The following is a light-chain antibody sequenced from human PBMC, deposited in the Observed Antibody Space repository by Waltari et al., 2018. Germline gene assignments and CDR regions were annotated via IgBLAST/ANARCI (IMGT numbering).Light chain of an antibody. CDR2: DES. Sequence: SYVLTQPPSVSVAPGQTARITCSATNIGSNSVHWYQQRPGQAPVLVMCDESDRPSGIPDRFSGSNPGNTASLTVSGVEVGDEADYYCQVWDARRDRGVFGGGTKLSVL. V-gene: IGLV3-21*02. CDR1: NIGSNS. J-gene: IGLJ3*02. CDR3: QVWDARRDRGV.